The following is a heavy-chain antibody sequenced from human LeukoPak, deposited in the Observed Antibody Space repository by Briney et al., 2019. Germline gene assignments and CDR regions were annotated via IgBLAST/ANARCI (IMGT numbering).Heavy chain of an antibody. CDR1: GFTFSSYE. Sequence: GGSLRLSCAASGFTFSSYEMNWVRQAPGKGLEWVSDISISVSPIYYADSVKGRFTISRDNAKNSLYLQMNRLRAEDTAVYYCARTHDYSGSDLGYFDYWGQGTLVTVSS. CDR2: ISISVSPI. V-gene: IGHV3-48*03. J-gene: IGHJ4*02. D-gene: IGHD5-12*01. CDR3: ARTHDYSGSDLGYFDY.